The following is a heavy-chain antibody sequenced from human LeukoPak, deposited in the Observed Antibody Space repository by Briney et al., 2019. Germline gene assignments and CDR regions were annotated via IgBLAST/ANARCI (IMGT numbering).Heavy chain of an antibody. Sequence: PSQTLSLTCTVSGDSINNYYWSWIRQPPGKGLEWIGYVSYSGTPDSNPSIKSRVTISLDTSRNQFSLQLSSVTAADTAVYYCARQKWDRLTYYYYGMDVWGQGTTVTVSS. J-gene: IGHJ6*02. CDR2: VSYSGTP. CDR3: ARQKWDRLTYYYYGMDV. CDR1: GDSINNYY. D-gene: IGHD1-26*01. V-gene: IGHV4-59*08.